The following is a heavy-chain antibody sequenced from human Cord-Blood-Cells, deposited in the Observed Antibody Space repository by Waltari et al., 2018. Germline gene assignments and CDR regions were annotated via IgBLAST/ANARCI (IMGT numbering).Heavy chain of an antibody. J-gene: IGHJ4*02. CDR3: AKGDGGSWYYFDY. V-gene: IGHV3-9*01. CDR1: GFTFDDYA. Sequence: EVQLVESGGGWVQPGRSLRLFCAASGFTFDDYAIHWVRQATGKALEWVSGISWNSGSIGYADSVKGLFTISRDNAKNSLYLQMNSLRAEDTALYYCAKGDGGSWYYFDYWGQGTLVTVSS. D-gene: IGHD6-13*01. CDR2: ISWNSGSI.